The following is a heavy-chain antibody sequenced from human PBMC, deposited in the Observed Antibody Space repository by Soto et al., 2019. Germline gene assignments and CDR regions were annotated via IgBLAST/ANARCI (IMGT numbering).Heavy chain of an antibody. J-gene: IGHJ4*02. D-gene: IGHD2-2*01. CDR2: ISTYNGNT. CDR3: AREEDIVLVPAAYGLRGGSSADY. CDR1: GYTFTSYG. Sequence: ASVKVSCKASGYTFTSYGISWVRQAPGQGLEWMGWISTYNGNTNYAQKLQGRVTMTTDTSTSTAYMELRSLRSDDTAVYYCAREEDIVLVPAAYGLRGGSSADYWGQGTLVTVSS. V-gene: IGHV1-18*01.